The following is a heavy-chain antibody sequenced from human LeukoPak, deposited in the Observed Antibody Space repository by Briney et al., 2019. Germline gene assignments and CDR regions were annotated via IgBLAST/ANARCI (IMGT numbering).Heavy chain of an antibody. CDR2: ISSSSSYI. CDR3: ARDEGYCSSTSCHGPNDY. V-gene: IGHV3-21*01. Sequence: GGTLRLTCAASGFTFSSYSMNWVRQPPGKGLEWVSSISSSSSYIYYADSVKGRFTISRDNAKNSLFLQMNSLRAEDTAVYYCARDEGYCSSTSCHGPNDYWGQGTLVTVSS. CDR1: GFTFSSYS. J-gene: IGHJ4*02. D-gene: IGHD2-2*01.